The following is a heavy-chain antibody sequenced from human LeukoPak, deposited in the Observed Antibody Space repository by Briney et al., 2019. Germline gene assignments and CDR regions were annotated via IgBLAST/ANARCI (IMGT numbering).Heavy chain of an antibody. CDR2: INTDGSST. CDR3: ARGAYGSGSYYTDY. J-gene: IGHJ4*02. CDR1: GFTFSSYW. Sequence: GGSLRLSCAASGFTFSSYWMHWVRQAPGKGLVGVSRINTDGSSTSYADSVKGRFTISRDNAKNTLYLQMNSLRAEDTAVYYCARGAYGSGSYYTDYWGQGTLVTVSS. V-gene: IGHV3-74*01. D-gene: IGHD3-10*01.